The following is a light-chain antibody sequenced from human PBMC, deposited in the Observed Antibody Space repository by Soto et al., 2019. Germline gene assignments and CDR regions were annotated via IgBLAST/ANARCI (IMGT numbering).Light chain of an antibody. Sequence: QSALTQPASVSGSPGQSINISGSGTSSDVGGYNYVSWYQQHPGKAPKLMIYDVSNRPSGVSNRFSGSKSGNTASLTISGLQAEDEADYYCCSYTSSSTLVVFGGGTKLTVL. V-gene: IGLV2-14*01. J-gene: IGLJ2*01. CDR1: SSDVGGYNY. CDR2: DVS. CDR3: CSYTSSSTLVV.